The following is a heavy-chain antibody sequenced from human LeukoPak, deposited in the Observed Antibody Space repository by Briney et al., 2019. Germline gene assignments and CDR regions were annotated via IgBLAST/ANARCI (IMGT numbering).Heavy chain of an antibody. Sequence: GGSLRLSCAASGFTFSGYTMSWVRQAPGKGLEWVSSISGSSSYISYADSVKDRFTISRDNAKNSLFLQMNSLRAEDTAVYSCARVRGSSWSEYYFDYWGQGTLVTVSS. CDR3: ARVRGSSWSEYYFDY. D-gene: IGHD6-13*01. CDR1: GFTFSGYT. V-gene: IGHV3-21*01. CDR2: ISGSSSYI. J-gene: IGHJ4*02.